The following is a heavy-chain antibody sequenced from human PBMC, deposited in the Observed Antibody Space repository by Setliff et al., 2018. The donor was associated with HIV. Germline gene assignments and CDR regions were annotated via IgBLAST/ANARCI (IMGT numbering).Heavy chain of an antibody. CDR1: GLIFSNYA. V-gene: IGHV3-23*01. CDR2: VSPSGDAT. J-gene: IGHJ4*02. CDR3: AKDVSPGQDIVVVTATDY. D-gene: IGHD2-21*02. Sequence: GGSLRLSCAASGLIFSNYALTWVRQAPGKGLEWVSTVSPSGDATYYADSVKGRFTISRDNSKNTLYLQMNSLRVEDTAVYYCAKDVSPGQDIVVVTATDYWGQGTLVTVSS.